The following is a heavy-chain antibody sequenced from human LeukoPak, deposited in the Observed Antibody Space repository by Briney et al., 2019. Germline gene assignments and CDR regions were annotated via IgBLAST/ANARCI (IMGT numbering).Heavy chain of an antibody. V-gene: IGHV4-59*08. D-gene: IGHD4-17*01. CDR2: IYYSGST. CDR3: AGRIHYGDAFDI. Sequence: SETLSLTCTVSGGSISSYYWSWIRQPPGKGLEWIGYIYYSGSTNYNPSLKSRVTISVDTSKNQFSLKLSSVTAADTAVYYCAGRIHYGDAFDIWSQGTMVTVSS. J-gene: IGHJ3*02. CDR1: GGSISSYY.